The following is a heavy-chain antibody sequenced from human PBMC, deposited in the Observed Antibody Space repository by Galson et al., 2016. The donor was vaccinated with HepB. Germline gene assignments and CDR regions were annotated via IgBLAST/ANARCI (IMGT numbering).Heavy chain of an antibody. CDR1: GYTFTNYD. V-gene: IGHV1-8*01. J-gene: IGHJ4*02. CDR3: ARNRAFTGDFDY. CDR2: MTPNSGNT. Sequence: SVKVSCKASGYTFTNYDFNWVRQATGQGLEWLGWMTPNSGNTGYAQKFQGRLSLTRDISTSTAYMELSSLTSDDTAVYSCARNRAFTGDFDYWGQGTLVTVSS. D-gene: IGHD7-27*01.